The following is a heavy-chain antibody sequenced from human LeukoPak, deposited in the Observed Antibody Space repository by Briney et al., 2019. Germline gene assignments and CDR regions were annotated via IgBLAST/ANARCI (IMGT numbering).Heavy chain of an antibody. CDR2: ICGSGGST. CDR1: GFTFNSYA. D-gene: IGHD6-19*01. J-gene: IGHJ5*02. Sequence: GGSLRLSCAASGFTFNSYAMSWLRQAPGKGLEGVSAICGSGGSTYYADSVKGRFTISRYKSKNTLYLKMNTLRAEDTAVYYCAKVAVAEGGEWFDRWGQGTLVTVPS. V-gene: IGHV3-23*01. CDR3: AKVAVAEGGEWFDR.